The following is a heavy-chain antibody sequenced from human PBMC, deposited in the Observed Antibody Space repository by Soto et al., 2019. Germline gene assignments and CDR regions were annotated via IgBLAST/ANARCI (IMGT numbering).Heavy chain of an antibody. CDR3: ARDSSAWHWYLDL. CDR2: IYYSGST. J-gene: IGHJ2*01. Sequence: TSETLSLTCTVSGGYLSSYYWSWIRQPPGKGLEWIGYIYYSGSTNYNPSLKSRVTISIDTSKNQFSLKLSSVTPEDTAVYFCARDSSAWHWYLDLWGRGTLVTVSS. CDR1: GGYLSSYY. V-gene: IGHV4-59*12. D-gene: IGHD6-19*01.